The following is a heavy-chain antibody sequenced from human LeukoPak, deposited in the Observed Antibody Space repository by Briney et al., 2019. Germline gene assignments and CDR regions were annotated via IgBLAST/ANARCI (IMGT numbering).Heavy chain of an antibody. CDR1: GFTFDDYA. J-gene: IGHJ4*02. Sequence: GGSLRLSCAASGFTFDDYAMHWVRQAPGKGLEWVSGISWNSGSIGYADSVKGRFTISRDNAKNSLYLQMNSLRAEDTAVYYCARGNPDFDYWGQGTLVTVSS. CDR2: ISWNSGSI. CDR3: ARGNPDFDY. V-gene: IGHV3-9*01.